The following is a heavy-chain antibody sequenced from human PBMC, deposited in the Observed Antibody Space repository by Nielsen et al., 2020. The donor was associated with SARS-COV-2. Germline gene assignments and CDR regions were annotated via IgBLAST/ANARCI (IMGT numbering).Heavy chain of an antibody. CDR3: ARDKLIAAPVYCFDP. D-gene: IGHD6-13*01. J-gene: IGHJ5*02. CDR1: GFTFSSYS. Sequence: GGSLRLSCAASGFTFSSYSIHWVRQAPGKGLEWVAVMSSDGSKKFYADSVKGRFTISRDNSKNTLYLQMNSLRTEDTAVYYCARDKLIAAPVYCFDPWGQGTLVTVSS. V-gene: IGHV3-30*04. CDR2: MSSDGSKK.